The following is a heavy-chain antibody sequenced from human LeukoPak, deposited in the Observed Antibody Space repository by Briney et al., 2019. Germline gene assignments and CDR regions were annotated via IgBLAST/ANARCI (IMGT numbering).Heavy chain of an antibody. V-gene: IGHV1-46*01. J-gene: IGHJ6*03. CDR3: ARGPSITMVRGGQWYYYMDV. CDR1: GYTFTSYY. Sequence: ASVKVSCKASGYTFTSYYIHWVRQAPGQGLEWMGLINPSGGSTNYAQKFQGRVTMTRDTSTSTVYMELSSLRSEDTAVYYCARGPSITMVRGGQWYYYMDVWGKGTTVTVSS. D-gene: IGHD3-10*01. CDR2: INPSGGST.